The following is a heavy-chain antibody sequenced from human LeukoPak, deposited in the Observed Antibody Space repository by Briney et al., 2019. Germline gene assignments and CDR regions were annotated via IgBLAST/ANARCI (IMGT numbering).Heavy chain of an antibody. CDR1: GFTFSSYG. Sequence: GGPLRLSCAASGFTFSSYGMHWVRQAPGKGLEWVAYIRHNGNNKYYADSVKGRFTISRDNSKNTLYLQMNSLRAEDTAVYYCAKDYNWGYDYWGQGTLVTVSS. J-gene: IGHJ4*02. D-gene: IGHD7-27*01. CDR2: IRHNGNNK. V-gene: IGHV3-30*02. CDR3: AKDYNWGYDY.